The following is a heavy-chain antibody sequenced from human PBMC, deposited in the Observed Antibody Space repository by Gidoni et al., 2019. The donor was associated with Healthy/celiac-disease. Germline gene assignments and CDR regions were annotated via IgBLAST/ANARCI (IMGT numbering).Heavy chain of an antibody. Sequence: QLQLQESGPGLVKPSETLSLTCTVSGGSISSSSYYWGWIRQPQGKGREWIGSIYYSGSTYYNPSLKSRVTISVDTSKNQFSLKLSSVTAADTAVYYCARIDGDYVPYAFDIWGQGTMVTVSS. CDR1: GGSISSSSYY. D-gene: IGHD4-17*01. V-gene: IGHV4-39*01. J-gene: IGHJ3*02. CDR2: IYYSGST. CDR3: ARIDGDYVPYAFDI.